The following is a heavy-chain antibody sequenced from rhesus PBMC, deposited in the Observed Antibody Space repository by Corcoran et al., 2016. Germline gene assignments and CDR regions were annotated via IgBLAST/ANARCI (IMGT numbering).Heavy chain of an antibody. CDR3: TRFDV. CDR1: GFTFRAFG. J-gene: IGHJ5-1*01. Sequence: EVQLVESGGGLVQPGGSLRLSCAGSGFTFRAFGIHWVRQAPGKGWEWVSVNSSNESNKYFADSVKDRFTISRDNSNNILYLQMNNLKLEDTAVYYCTRFDVWGPGVRVTVSS. V-gene: IGHV3-54*02. CDR2: NSSNESNK.